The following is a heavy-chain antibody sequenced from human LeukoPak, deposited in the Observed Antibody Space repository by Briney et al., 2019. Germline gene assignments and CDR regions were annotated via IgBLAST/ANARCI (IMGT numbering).Heavy chain of an antibody. D-gene: IGHD2-15*01. CDR2: MNPNSGNT. CDR1: GYTFTSYD. J-gene: IGHJ4*02. CDR3: ARRHGRCSDGSCYYPDY. V-gene: IGHV1-8*01. Sequence: ASVKVSCKASGYTFTSYDINWVRQATGQGLEWTGWMNPNSGNTGYAQKFQGRVTMTRNSSITTAYMELSSLGSEDTAVYYCARRHGRCSDGSCYYPDYWGQGTLVTVSS.